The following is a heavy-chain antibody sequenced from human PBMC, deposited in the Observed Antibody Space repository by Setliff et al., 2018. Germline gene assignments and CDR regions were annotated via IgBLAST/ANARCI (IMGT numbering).Heavy chain of an antibody. D-gene: IGHD1-26*01. CDR1: SSSSYY. V-gene: IGHV3-23*01. Sequence: SSSSYYWGWIRQAPGKGLEWVPGIGGSGIITYYADSVEGRFIISRDNSKNSLYLQMNSLTADDTAVYYCARMGPTWSTHAFDIWGRGTMVTVSS. J-gene: IGHJ3*02. CDR3: ARMGPTWSTHAFDI. CDR2: IGGSGIIT.